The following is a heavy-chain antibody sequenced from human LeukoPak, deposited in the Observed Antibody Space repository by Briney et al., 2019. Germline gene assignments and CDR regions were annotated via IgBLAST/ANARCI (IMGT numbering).Heavy chain of an antibody. CDR1: GGTFSSSA. J-gene: IGHJ6*02. CDR2: IIPVLNIT. Sequence: SVKVSCKTSGGTFSSSAITWVRQAPGQGLEWMGRIIPVLNITTYAQKFQGSVTNTADTSTSTVYMELSSLRSEETAVYYCARDQGLTAPPPYGLDVWGQGTTVIVSS. V-gene: IGHV1-69*04. CDR3: ARDQGLTAPPPYGLDV. D-gene: IGHD5-18*01.